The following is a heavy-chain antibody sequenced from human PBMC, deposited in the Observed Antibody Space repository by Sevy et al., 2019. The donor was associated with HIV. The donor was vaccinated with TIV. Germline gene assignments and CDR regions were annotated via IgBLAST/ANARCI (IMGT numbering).Heavy chain of an antibody. CDR1: GGSITSLY. CDR2: IYYNGHI. Sequence: LLQLRKTLSLTCTVSGGSITSLYWNWIRQPPGKGLEGIANIYYNGHINYNPSLKSRVTLSLDTSKNQFSLRLGSVTAADTAMYYCAGENAWGRGYSWGQGTLVTVSS. D-gene: IGHD1-26*01. V-gene: IGHV4-59*08. CDR3: AGENAWGRGYS. J-gene: IGHJ4*02.